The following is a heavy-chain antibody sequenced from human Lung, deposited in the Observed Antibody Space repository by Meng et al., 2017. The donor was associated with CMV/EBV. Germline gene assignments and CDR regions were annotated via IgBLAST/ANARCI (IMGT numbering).Heavy chain of an antibody. CDR2: IINIFGTA. D-gene: IGHD2-2*02. CDR1: A. Sequence: AISWVRQARGQGLEWMEGIINIFGTANYAQNFQGRVKITTDESRRTAYMELSSLRSEDTAVYYCARIGLCSGTTCYTGDYSSRHFDYWGQGTLVTVSS. V-gene: IGHV1-69*05. CDR3: ARIGLCSGTTCYTGDYSSRHFDY. J-gene: IGHJ4*02.